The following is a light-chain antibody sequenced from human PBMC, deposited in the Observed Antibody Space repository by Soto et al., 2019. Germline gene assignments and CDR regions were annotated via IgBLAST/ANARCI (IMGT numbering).Light chain of an antibody. CDR2: KAS. Sequence: DIQMTQSPSTLSASVGDRVTITCRASQSISSRLAWYQQKPGKAPKLLIYKASSLESGVPSRCSGSGSGTEFTRTISSRQPDDFATYYSQQYNSYPWTFGQGTKVEIK. CDR1: QSISSR. CDR3: QQYNSYPWT. V-gene: IGKV1-5*03. J-gene: IGKJ1*01.